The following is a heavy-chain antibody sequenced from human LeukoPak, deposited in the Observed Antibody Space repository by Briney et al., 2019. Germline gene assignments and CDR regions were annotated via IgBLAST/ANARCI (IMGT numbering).Heavy chain of an antibody. CDR1: GFTFSSYW. D-gene: IGHD2-15*01. Sequence: GGSLRLSCAASGFTFSSYWMSWVRQAPGEGLEWVANIKQDGSEKYYVDSVKGRFTISRDNAKNSLYLQMNSLRAEDTAVYYCARDRYGYCSGGSCPFAGYWGQGTLVTVSS. V-gene: IGHV3-7*01. CDR2: IKQDGSEK. J-gene: IGHJ4*02. CDR3: ARDRYGYCSGGSCPFAGY.